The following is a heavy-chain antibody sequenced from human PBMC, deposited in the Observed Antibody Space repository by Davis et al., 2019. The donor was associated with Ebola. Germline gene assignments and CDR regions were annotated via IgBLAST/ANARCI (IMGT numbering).Heavy chain of an antibody. D-gene: IGHD2-2*01. Sequence: ASVKVSCKASGYTFTSYDINWVRQATGQGLEWMGWMNTNSGNTGYAQKFQGRVTMTRNTSISTAYMELSSLRSEDTAVYYCARGGIGYCSSTSCYAYYYYGMDVWGQGTTVTVSS. CDR1: GYTFTSYD. J-gene: IGHJ6*02. V-gene: IGHV1-8*01. CDR3: ARGGIGYCSSTSCYAYYYYGMDV. CDR2: MNTNSGNT.